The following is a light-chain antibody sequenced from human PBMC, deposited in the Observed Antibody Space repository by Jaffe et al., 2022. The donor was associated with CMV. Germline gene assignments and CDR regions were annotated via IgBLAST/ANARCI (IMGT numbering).Light chain of an antibody. CDR3: HQYKTYPFT. V-gene: IGKV1-16*02. CDR1: QDINSN. J-gene: IGKJ3*01. CDR2: AAS. Sequence: DIEMTQSPSSLSASVGDRVTITCRASQDINSNLAWFQQKPGEAPKSLIYAASSLESGVPSNFSGSGSGTEFSLTISSLRPEDFATYYCHQYKTYPFTFGPGTKVDIK.